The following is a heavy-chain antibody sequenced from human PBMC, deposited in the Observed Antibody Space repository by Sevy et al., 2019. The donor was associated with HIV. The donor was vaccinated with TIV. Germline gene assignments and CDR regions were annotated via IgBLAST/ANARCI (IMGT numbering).Heavy chain of an antibody. CDR3: AHSDKYYYDSSGPRYFDY. V-gene: IGHV2-5*02. J-gene: IGHJ4*02. D-gene: IGHD3-22*01. CDR2: IYWDDDK. Sequence: SGPTLVNPTQTLTLTCTFSGFSLSTSGVGVGWIRQPPGKALEWLALIYWDDDKRHSPSLKSRPTITKDTSKNQVVLTMTNMDPVETATYYCAHSDKYYYDSSGPRYFDYWGQGILVTVSS. CDR1: GFSLSTSGVG.